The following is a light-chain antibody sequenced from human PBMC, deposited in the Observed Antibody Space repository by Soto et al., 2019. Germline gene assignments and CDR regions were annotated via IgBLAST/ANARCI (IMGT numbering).Light chain of an antibody. J-gene: IGKJ1*01. V-gene: IGKV3-20*01. CDR2: GAS. CDR1: QRGSSSF. CDR3: QQYDSSPWT. Sequence: IGLTQSPGTMSLSPGERATLSCRASQRGSSSFLAWYQQKPGQAPRLLIYGASSRATGIPDRFSGSGSGTDFTLTISGLEPEAFAVYYCQQYDSSPWTFGQGTRVEIK.